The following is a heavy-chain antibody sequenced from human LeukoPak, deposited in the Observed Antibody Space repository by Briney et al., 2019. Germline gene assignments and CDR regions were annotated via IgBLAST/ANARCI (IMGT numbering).Heavy chain of an antibody. CDR3: ARRGYSYGLPLDY. Sequence: PSEDVSLTCTASGGSISSYYWSWIRQPPGKGLEWIGYIYYSGSTNYNSSLKSRVTISVDTSKNQFSLKLSSVTAADTAVYYCARRGYSYGLPLDYWGQGTLVTVSS. J-gene: IGHJ4*02. D-gene: IGHD5-18*01. CDR1: GGSISSYY. CDR2: IYYSGST. V-gene: IGHV4-59*08.